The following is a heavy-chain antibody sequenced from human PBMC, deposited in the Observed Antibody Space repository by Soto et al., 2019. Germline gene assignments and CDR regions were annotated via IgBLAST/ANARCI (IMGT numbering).Heavy chain of an antibody. J-gene: IGHJ6*02. D-gene: IGHD6-19*01. CDR2: INHSGST. Sequence: PWETLSLTCAVYGGAFSGYYWSWIRQPPGKGLEGWGEINHSGSTNYNPSLKSRVTISVDTSKNQFSLKLSSVTAADTAVYYCARGLGRSSGWYGRGFGMDVWGQGTTVTVSS. CDR1: GGAFSGYY. CDR3: ARGLGRSSGWYGRGFGMDV. V-gene: IGHV4-34*01.